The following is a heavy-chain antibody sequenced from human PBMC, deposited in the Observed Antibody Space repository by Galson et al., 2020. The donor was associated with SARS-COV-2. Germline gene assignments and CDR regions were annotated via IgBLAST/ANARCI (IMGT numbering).Heavy chain of an antibody. Sequence: GESLKISCAASGFTFSSYGMHWVRQAPGKGLEWVAVIWYDGSNKYYADSVKGRFTISRDNSKNTLYRQMNSLRAEDTAVYYCAKEADWYFDLWCRGTLVTVCS. V-gene: IGHV3-33*06. CDR2: IWYDGSNK. CDR3: AKEADWYFDL. CDR1: GFTFSSYG. J-gene: IGHJ2*01.